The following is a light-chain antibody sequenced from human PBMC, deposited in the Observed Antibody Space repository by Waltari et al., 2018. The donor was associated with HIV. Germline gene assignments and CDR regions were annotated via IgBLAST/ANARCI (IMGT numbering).Light chain of an antibody. V-gene: IGKV3-20*01. CDR1: QSVSNNY. J-gene: IGKJ4*01. CDR3: QRYDTSPLT. CDR2: GAS. Sequence: EIVLTQSPGTLSLSPGQRATLSCRASQSVSNNYLAWYQQKPGQAPRLLIYGASSRATGIPDRFSGSGSGTDFTLTISGLEPEDFAVYYCQRYDTSPLTFGGGTKVEIK.